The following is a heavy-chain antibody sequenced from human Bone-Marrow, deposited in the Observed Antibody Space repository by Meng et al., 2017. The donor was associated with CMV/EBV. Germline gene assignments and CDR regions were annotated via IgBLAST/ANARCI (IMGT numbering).Heavy chain of an antibody. Sequence: GEYLKISWAASGFTYEDYTMHWVRQAPGKGLEWVSLISWDGGSTYYADSVKGRFTISRDNSKTSLYLQMNSLRTEDTAWYYCARSYDSSGWGWFDPWGQGTLVTVSS. CDR1: GFTYEDYT. D-gene: IGHD3-22*01. CDR2: ISWDGGST. CDR3: ARSYDSSGWGWFDP. V-gene: IGHV3-43*01. J-gene: IGHJ5*02.